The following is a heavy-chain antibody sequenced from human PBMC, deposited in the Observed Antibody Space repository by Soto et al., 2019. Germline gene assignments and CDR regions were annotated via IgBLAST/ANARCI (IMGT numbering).Heavy chain of an antibody. CDR2: LSGTGGTT. CDR3: AKFIVGTGGSSGWPWFLDS. CDR1: GFAFSSYA. J-gene: IGHJ4*02. V-gene: IGHV3-23*01. Sequence: EVQLLESGGNLVQPGGSLRLSCAASGFAFSSYAMTWVRQAPGKGLEWVSALSGTGGTTYSADSVRGRFTIARDNSKNTLYLQMNGRSPEDSAIYYCAKFIVGTGGSSGWPWFLDSWGQGTLVTVSS. D-gene: IGHD6-25*01.